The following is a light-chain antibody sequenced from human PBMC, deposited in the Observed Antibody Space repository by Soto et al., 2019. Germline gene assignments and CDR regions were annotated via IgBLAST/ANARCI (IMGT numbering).Light chain of an antibody. J-gene: IGKJ1*01. CDR3: RQYGSSPPT. Sequence: EIVLTQTPGTLSLSPGERATLSCRASQSVSRSYLAWYQQKPGQAPRLLIYGASSRATGIPDRFSGSGSGTDFTLTISRLEPEDFAVYYCRQYGSSPPTFGQGTKVEIK. CDR1: QSVSRSY. CDR2: GAS. V-gene: IGKV3-20*01.